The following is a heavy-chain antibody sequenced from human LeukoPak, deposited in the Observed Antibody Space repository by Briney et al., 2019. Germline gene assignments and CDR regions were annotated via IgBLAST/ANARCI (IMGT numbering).Heavy chain of an antibody. D-gene: IGHD2-2*01. V-gene: IGHV4-38-2*01. J-gene: IGHJ4*02. CDR2: IYHSGST. Sequence: SETLSRTCAVSGYSISSGYYWGWIRQPPGKGLEWIGSIYHSGSTAYNPSLKSRVTISVDTSKNQFSLKLSSVTAADTAVYYCARGRGTAACGYWGQGTLVTVSS. CDR3: ARGRGTAACGY. CDR1: GYSISSGYY.